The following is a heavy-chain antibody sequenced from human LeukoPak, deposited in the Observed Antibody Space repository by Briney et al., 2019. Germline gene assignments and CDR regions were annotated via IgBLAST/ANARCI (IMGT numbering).Heavy chain of an antibody. Sequence: GGSLRLSCAASGFTFSSYAMSWVRQAPGKGLEWVSAISGSGGSTYYADSVKGRFTISRDNAQNSMYLQMNSLRVEDTAVYYCTSWGDTTAEYFQRWGQGTLVTVSS. J-gene: IGHJ1*01. CDR2: ISGSGGST. D-gene: IGHD2-21*02. V-gene: IGHV3-23*01. CDR3: TSWGDTTAEYFQR. CDR1: GFTFSSYA.